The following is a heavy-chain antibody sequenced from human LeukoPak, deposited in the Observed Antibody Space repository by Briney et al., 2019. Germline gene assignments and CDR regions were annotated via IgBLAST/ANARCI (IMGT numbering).Heavy chain of an antibody. CDR1: GFSFSTYN. Sequence: GESLRLSCAASGFSFSTYNMNWVRQAPGKGLEWVSYISSSGRTIYYADSVKGRFTISRDNAKNSMYLLMNSLKSEDTAVYYCAKVDDYGDYWGQGTLVTVSS. CDR2: ISSSGRTI. D-gene: IGHD5-24*01. J-gene: IGHJ4*02. V-gene: IGHV3-48*01. CDR3: AKVDDYGDY.